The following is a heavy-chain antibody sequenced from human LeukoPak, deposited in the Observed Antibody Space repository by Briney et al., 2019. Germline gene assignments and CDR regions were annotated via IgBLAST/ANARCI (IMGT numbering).Heavy chain of an antibody. J-gene: IGHJ6*02. CDR3: AKGSVSMAGTPGDV. D-gene: IGHD6-19*01. Sequence: PGGSLRLSCAASGFTFSSIHMVWVRQAPGKGLEWVSTMGGGGYSTYYADSVKGRFTISRDNSKNTLFLQMNSLRAEDTAIYYCAKGSVSMAGTPGDVWGQGTTVTVSS. CDR2: MGGGGYST. CDR1: GFTFSSIH. V-gene: IGHV3-23*01.